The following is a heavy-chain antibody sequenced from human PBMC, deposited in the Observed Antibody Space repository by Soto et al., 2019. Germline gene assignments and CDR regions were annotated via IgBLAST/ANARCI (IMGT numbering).Heavy chain of an antibody. D-gene: IGHD1-20*01. CDR3: AKDRITGTSYYYYYGMDV. V-gene: IGHV3-30*18. Sequence: PGGSLRLSCAASGFTFSSYGMHWVRQAPGKGLEWVAVISYDGSNKYYADSVKGRFTISRDNSKNTLYLQMNSLRAEDTAVYYCAKDRITGTSYYYYYGMDVWGQGTTVTVSS. CDR1: GFTFSSYG. J-gene: IGHJ6*02. CDR2: ISYDGSNK.